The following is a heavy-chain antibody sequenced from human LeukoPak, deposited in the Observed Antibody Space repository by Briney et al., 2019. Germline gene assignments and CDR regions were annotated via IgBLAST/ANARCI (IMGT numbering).Heavy chain of an antibody. J-gene: IGHJ4*02. CDR2: ISGSGGST. Sequence: GGSLRLSCAASGFTFSSYAMSWVRQAPGKGLEWVSAISGSGGSTYYADSVKGRFTIPRDNSKNTLYLQMNSLRAEDTAVYYCASRAIYDSSGYYYGPFDYWGQGTLVTVSS. CDR3: ASRAIYDSSGYYYGPFDY. V-gene: IGHV3-23*01. D-gene: IGHD3-22*01. CDR1: GFTFSSYA.